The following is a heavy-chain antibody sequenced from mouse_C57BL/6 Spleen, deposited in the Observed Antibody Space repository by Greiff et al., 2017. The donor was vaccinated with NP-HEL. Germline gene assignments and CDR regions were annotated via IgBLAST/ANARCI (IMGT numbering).Heavy chain of an antibody. CDR1: GFSLSTSGMG. D-gene: IGHD2-4*01. J-gene: IGHJ4*01. V-gene: IGHV8-12*01. CDR3: ARRAGDDYDVNYYAMDY. Sequence: QVQLKESGPGILQSSQTLSLTCSFSGFSLSTSGMGVSWIRQPSGKGLEWLAHIYWDDDKRYNPSLKSRPTISQDTSRNQVFLKITSVDPADTATYYCARRAGDDYDVNYYAMDYWGQGTSVTVSS. CDR2: IYWDDDK.